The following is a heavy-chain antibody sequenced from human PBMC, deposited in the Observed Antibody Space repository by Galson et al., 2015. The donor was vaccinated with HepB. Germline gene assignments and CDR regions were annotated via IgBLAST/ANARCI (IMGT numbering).Heavy chain of an antibody. CDR3: ARVRSCSSTRFCGMDV. Sequence: SVKVSCKASGYTFSSYGVTWVRQAPGQGLEWMGWISDYDGNTDYAQKLQGRVTMTTDTSTSTTYMELRSLRSDDTAVYFCARVRSCSSTRFCGMDVWGQGTTVTVSS. CDR1: GYTFSSYG. J-gene: IGHJ6*02. CDR2: ISDYDGNT. V-gene: IGHV1-18*04. D-gene: IGHD2-2*01.